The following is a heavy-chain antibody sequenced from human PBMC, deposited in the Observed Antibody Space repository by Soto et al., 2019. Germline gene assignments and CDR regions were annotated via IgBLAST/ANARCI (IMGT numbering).Heavy chain of an antibody. CDR1: GFILNNYA. Sequence: VQLLESGGDLVQPGGSLRLSCVASGFILNNYAVSWVRQAPGKGLGWVSTIGGTDGDSDGVPWYEDSVKGRFTISRDSSANTLFLHMDNLRAEDSALYYCVKRGRNWGAFDFWGQGTTVVVSS. D-gene: IGHD7-27*01. CDR3: VKRGRNWGAFDF. CDR2: IGGTDGDSDGVP. V-gene: IGHV3-23*01. J-gene: IGHJ3*01.